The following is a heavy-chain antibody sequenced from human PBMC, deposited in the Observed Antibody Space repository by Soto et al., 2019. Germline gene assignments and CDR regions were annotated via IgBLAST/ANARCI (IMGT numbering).Heavy chain of an antibody. J-gene: IGHJ4*02. D-gene: IGHD2-8*02. Sequence: QVQLQQWGAGLLKPSETLSLTCAVYGGSFSGYSWTWIRQPPGTGLEWIGEINHSGSTNYNPSLKSRVTMSVDTSKNQFSLKLTSVTAADTAVYYCARDKITGLFEYWGQGTLVTVSS. CDR1: GGSFSGYS. V-gene: IGHV4-34*01. CDR3: ARDKITGLFEY. CDR2: INHSGST.